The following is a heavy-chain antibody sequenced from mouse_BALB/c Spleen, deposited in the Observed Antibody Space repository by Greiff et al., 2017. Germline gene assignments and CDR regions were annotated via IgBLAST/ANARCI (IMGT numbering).Heavy chain of an antibody. CDR1: GFTFSSFG. D-gene: IGHD4-1*01. CDR3: ARGGNWADY. V-gene: IGHV5-17*02. Sequence: EVKLLESGGGLVQPGGSRKLSCAASGFTFSSFGMHWVRQAPEKGLEWVAYISSGSSTIYYADTVKGRCTISRDNPKNTLFLQMTSLRSEDTALYYCARGGNWADYWGQGTTLTVSS. CDR2: ISSGSSTI. J-gene: IGHJ2*01.